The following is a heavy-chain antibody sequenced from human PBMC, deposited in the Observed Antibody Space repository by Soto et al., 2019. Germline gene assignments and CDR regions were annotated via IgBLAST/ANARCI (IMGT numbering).Heavy chain of an antibody. CDR3: VKGGSHWFDP. Sequence: QVQLQESGPGLVKPSETLSLTCTVSGASVSSDTSYWSWIRQPPGKGLVWIGYISYSGSTKYSPSLESRVAISRDTSKNQFSLQVWSVAVADTALYYCVKGGSHWFDPWGQGAQVTVSS. V-gene: IGHV4-61*01. CDR2: ISYSGST. CDR1: GASVSSDTSY. D-gene: IGHD3-10*01. J-gene: IGHJ5*02.